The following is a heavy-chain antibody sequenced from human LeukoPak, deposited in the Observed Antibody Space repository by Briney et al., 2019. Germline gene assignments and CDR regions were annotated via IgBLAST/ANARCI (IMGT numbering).Heavy chain of an antibody. CDR1: GYTFTNYA. CDR3: ARFSLGAAAAGFDP. V-gene: IGHV1-18*01. CDR2: ISAYNVNT. Sequence: APEKVSCKASGYTFTNYAISWVRQAPGQGLEWKGWISAYNVNTNYAQKLQGRVTMTTDTSTSTAYMELRSLRSDDTAVYYCARFSLGAAAAGFDPWGQGTLVT. J-gene: IGHJ5*02. D-gene: IGHD6-13*01.